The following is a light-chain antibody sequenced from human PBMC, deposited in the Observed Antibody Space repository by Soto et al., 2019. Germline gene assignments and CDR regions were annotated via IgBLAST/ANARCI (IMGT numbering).Light chain of an antibody. V-gene: IGLV4-69*01. Sequence: QPVLTQSPSASASLGASFKLTCTLSSGHSSYAIAWHQQQPEKGPRYLMKLSSDGSHSKGDGIPDRFSGSSSGAERYLTISSLQSEDEADYYCQTWDTGARVVFGGGTQLTVL. J-gene: IGLJ2*01. CDR1: SGHSSYA. CDR2: LSSDGSH. CDR3: QTWDTGARVV.